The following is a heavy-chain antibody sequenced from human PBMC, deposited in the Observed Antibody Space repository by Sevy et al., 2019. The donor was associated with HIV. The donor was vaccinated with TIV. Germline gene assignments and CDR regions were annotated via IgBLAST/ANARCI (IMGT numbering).Heavy chain of an antibody. D-gene: IGHD2-21*01. J-gene: IGHJ5*02. CDR3: ARALVIGENWFDP. V-gene: IGHV3-7*03. CDR1: GFTFSSYW. Sequence: GGSLRLSCAASGFTFSSYWMSWVRQAPGKGLEWVANIKQDGSEKYYVDSVKGRFTTSRDNAKNSLYLQMNSLRAEDTAVYYCARALVIGENWFDPWGQGTLVTVSS. CDR2: IKQDGSEK.